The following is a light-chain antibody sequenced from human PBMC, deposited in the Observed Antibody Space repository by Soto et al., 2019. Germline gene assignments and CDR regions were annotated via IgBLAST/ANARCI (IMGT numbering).Light chain of an antibody. J-gene: IGLJ3*02. CDR2: RDN. CDR1: SSDIGSNT. V-gene: IGLV1-44*01. CDR3: AAWDDILNGWV. Sequence: QSVLTQPPSASGTPGQRVTISCSGSSSDIGSNTVNWYQQLPGTAPKLLIYRDNHRPSGIPDRFSGSKSGTSASLAISGLQSEDEADYYCAAWDDILNGWVFGGGTKVTVL.